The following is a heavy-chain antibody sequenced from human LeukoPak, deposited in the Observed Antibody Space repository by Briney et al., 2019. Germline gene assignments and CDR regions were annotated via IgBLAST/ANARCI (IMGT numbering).Heavy chain of an antibody. D-gene: IGHD3-10*01. CDR1: GFTFSSYW. CDR2: INSDGSST. Sequence: GGSLRLSCAASGFTFSSYWMHWVRHAPGKGQVWVSRINSDGSSTSYADSVKGRFTISRDNAKNTLYLQMNSLRAEDTAVYYCARDRDYYGSGSSFDPWGQGTLVTVSS. CDR3: ARDRDYYGSGSSFDP. V-gene: IGHV3-74*01. J-gene: IGHJ5*02.